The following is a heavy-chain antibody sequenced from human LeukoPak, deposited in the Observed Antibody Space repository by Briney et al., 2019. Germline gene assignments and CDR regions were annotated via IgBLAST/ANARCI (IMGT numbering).Heavy chain of an antibody. D-gene: IGHD5-12*01. CDR2: ISWDGGST. Sequence: PGGSLRLSCAASGFTFDDYTMHWVRHAPGKGLEWVSLISWDGGSTYYADSVKGRFTISRDNSKNSLYLQMNSLRTEDTALYYCAKDHNSGYDSGGFDYWGQGTLVTVSS. CDR1: GFTFDDYT. CDR3: AKDHNSGYDSGGFDY. J-gene: IGHJ4*02. V-gene: IGHV3-43*01.